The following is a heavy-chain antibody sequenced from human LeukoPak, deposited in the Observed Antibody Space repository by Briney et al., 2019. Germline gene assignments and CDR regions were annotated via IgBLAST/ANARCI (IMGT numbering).Heavy chain of an antibody. CDR2: MNPNSGNT. V-gene: IGHV1-8*01. Sequence: ASVKVSCKASGYTFTSYDINWVRQATGQEPEWMGWMNPNSGNTGYAQKFQGRVTMTRNTSISTAYMELSSLRSEDTAVYYCARGLGDDFWSGYYSFDYWGQGTLVTVSS. CDR1: GYTFTSYD. CDR3: ARGLGDDFWSGYYSFDY. J-gene: IGHJ4*02. D-gene: IGHD3-3*01.